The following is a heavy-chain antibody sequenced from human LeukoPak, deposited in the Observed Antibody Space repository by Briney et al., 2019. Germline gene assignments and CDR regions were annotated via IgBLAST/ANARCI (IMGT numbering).Heavy chain of an antibody. CDR3: AIQPGGIVVVPAAIV. D-gene: IGHD2-2*01. J-gene: IGHJ4*02. CDR1: GYTFTSYD. Sequence: GSVKVSCKASGYTFTSYDINWVRQATGQGLEWMGRMNTDGGKTGYAQKFQGRVTMTRNTSISTAYMELSSLRSEDTAVYYCAIQPGGIVVVPAAIVWGQGTLVTVSS. V-gene: IGHV1-8*01. CDR2: MNTDGGKT.